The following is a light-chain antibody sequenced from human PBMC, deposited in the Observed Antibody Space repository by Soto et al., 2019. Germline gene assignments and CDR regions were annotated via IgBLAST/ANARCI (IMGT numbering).Light chain of an antibody. V-gene: IGKV1-39*01. CDR2: GGS. CDR1: QSISSH. Sequence: DIQMTQSPSSLSASVGDRVTITCRASQSISSHLNWYQQKPGKAPKLLIYGGSSLESGVPSRFSGSGSGTDFTLTISSLQPEDFATYYCQQSYTIPYIFGQGTKLEIK. J-gene: IGKJ2*01. CDR3: QQSYTIPYI.